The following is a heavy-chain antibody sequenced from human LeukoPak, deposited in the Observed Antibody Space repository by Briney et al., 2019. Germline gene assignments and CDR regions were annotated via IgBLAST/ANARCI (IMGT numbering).Heavy chain of an antibody. D-gene: IGHD3-10*01. J-gene: IGHJ4*02. V-gene: IGHV3-30*18. CDR2: ISYDGSNK. CDR1: GFSFSGYG. Sequence: PGGSLRLSCAASGFSFSGYGMHWVRQAPGKGLEWVAVISYDGSNKYYADSVKGRFTISRDNSKNTLYLQMNSLRAEDTAVYYCAKDRGALHVTDYWGQGTLVTVSS. CDR3: AKDRGALHVTDY.